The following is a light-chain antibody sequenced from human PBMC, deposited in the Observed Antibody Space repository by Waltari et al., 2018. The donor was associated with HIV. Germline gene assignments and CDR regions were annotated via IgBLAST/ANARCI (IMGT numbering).Light chain of an antibody. CDR2: WAS. CDR1: QSLLYTSNNKNY. V-gene: IGKV4-1*01. Sequence: DIVMTQSPDFLPVSLGERATIKCKSSQSLLYTSNNKNYLAWYQQKPGQPPKLLLYWASTRESGVPDRVTGSGSGTDFNLTISGVQAEDVASYYCQQYYSSPLTFGPGTKV. J-gene: IGKJ3*01. CDR3: QQYYSSPLT.